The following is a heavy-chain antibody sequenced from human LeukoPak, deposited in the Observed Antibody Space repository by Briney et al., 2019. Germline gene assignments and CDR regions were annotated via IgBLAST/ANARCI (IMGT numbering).Heavy chain of an antibody. J-gene: IGHJ4*02. CDR1: GYRFTDYW. CDR3: VRFDSSWFDPNYFDY. V-gene: IGHV5-51*01. CDR2: IYPADFDA. D-gene: IGHD6-13*01. Sequence: GESLKISCKGSGYRFTDYWVGWVRQMPGKGLQWMGIIYPADFDARYSPSFQGQVTISVDRTLSTAYLQWSSLKASDTAMYYCVRFDSSWFDPNYFDYWGQGTLVTVSS.